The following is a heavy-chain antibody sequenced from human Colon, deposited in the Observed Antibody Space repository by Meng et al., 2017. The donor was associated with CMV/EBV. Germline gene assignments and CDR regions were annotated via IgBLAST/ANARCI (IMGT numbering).Heavy chain of an antibody. CDR3: ARAGARGVPVDL. CDR2: IHYSGGT. J-gene: IGHJ4*02. CDR1: GYSIKNYD. V-gene: IGHV4-4*07. D-gene: IGHD3-10*01. Sequence: QVPLEESGPRLVKPSASLSLTFTVSGYSIKNYDWTWRRQPARKGLEWLGRIHYSGGTDDNPSLKSRVTLSIDTSKNQLSLKIYSVTAADTAVYYCARAGARGVPVDLWGQGTLVTVSS.